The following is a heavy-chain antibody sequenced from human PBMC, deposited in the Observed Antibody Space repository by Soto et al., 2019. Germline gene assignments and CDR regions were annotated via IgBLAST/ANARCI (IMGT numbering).Heavy chain of an antibody. V-gene: IGHV5-51*01. Sequence: GESLKISCNGSGYSFTSYWIGWVRRMPGKGLEWMGIIYPGDSDTRYSPSFQGQVTISADKSISTAYLQWSSLKASDTAMYYCARRPRTGGNSNYYGMDVWGQGTTVTVSS. CDR2: IYPGDSDT. CDR1: GYSFTSYW. D-gene: IGHD2-21*02. J-gene: IGHJ6*02. CDR3: ARRPRTGGNSNYYGMDV.